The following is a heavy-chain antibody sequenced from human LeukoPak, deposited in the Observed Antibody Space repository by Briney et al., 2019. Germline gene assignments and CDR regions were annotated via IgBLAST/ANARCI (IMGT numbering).Heavy chain of an antibody. V-gene: IGHV5-51*01. D-gene: IGHD1-26*01. J-gene: IGHJ4*02. Sequence: GESPKISCKGSGYSFTSYWIGWVRQMPGKGLEWMGIIYPGDSETRYSPSFQGQVTISADKSISTAYLQWSSLKASDTAMYYCARHAPYSGSYYPDYWGQGTLVTVSS. CDR2: IYPGDSET. CDR1: GYSFTSYW. CDR3: ARHAPYSGSYYPDY.